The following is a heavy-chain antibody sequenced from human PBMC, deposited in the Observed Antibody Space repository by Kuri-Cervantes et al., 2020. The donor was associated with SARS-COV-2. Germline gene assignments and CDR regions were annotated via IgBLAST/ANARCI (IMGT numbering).Heavy chain of an antibody. Sequence: GESLKISCAASGFTFSSYWMSWVRQAPGKGLEWVANIKQDGSEKYYVDSVKGRFTISRDNAKNSLYLQMNSLRAEDTAVYYCVRDRELGTRGTNWFDPWGQGTLVTVSS. CDR3: VRDRELGTRGTNWFDP. V-gene: IGHV3-7*01. D-gene: IGHD1-26*01. J-gene: IGHJ5*02. CDR2: IKQDGSEK. CDR1: GFTFSSYW.